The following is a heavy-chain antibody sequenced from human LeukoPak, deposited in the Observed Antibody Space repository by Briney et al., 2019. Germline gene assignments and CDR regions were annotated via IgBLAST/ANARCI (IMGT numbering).Heavy chain of an antibody. CDR3: ARDLSYSSSWYGYYFDY. Sequence: GGSLRLSRAASGFTFSSYAMHWVRQAPGKGLEWVAVISYDGSNKYYADSVKGRFTISRDNSKNTLYLQMNSLRAEDTAVYYCARDLSYSSSWYGYYFDYWGQGTLVTVSS. CDR2: ISYDGSNK. V-gene: IGHV3-30-3*01. CDR1: GFTFSSYA. D-gene: IGHD6-13*01. J-gene: IGHJ4*02.